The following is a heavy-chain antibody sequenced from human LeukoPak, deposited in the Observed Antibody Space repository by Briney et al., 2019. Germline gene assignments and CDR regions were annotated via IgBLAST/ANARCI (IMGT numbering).Heavy chain of an antibody. Sequence: KPSETLSLTCSVSGGSISCNYWSWIPQPPGKGLEWIGNIYYSGSTNYNPSLKSRVTISVDTSKNQFSLKLSSVTAADTAVYYCARVQQQLLPFDYWGQGILVTVSS. V-gene: IGHV4-59*01. CDR2: IYYSGST. J-gene: IGHJ4*02. CDR1: GGSISCNY. CDR3: ARVQQQLLPFDY. D-gene: IGHD6-13*01.